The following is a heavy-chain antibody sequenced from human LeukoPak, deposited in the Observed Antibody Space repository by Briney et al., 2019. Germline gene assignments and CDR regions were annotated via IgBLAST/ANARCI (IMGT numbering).Heavy chain of an antibody. CDR2: TYYRSKWYN. CDR1: GDSVANNSAV. J-gene: IGHJ4*02. Sequence: SQTLSLSCAISGDSVANNSAVWNSIRKTPSRGLEWLGRTYYRSKWYNDYAVSVKSRITINPDTSKNQFSLQLNSVTPEDTAVYYCARAGTVFGSWYDYWGQGTLVTVSS. D-gene: IGHD6-13*01. V-gene: IGHV6-1*01. CDR3: ARAGTVFGSWYDY.